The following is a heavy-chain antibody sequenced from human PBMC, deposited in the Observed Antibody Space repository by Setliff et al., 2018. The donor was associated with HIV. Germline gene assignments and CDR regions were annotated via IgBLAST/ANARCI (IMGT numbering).Heavy chain of an antibody. D-gene: IGHD3-22*01. CDR2: IYNSGRT. CDR3: ARGANYYDSSGYYDY. Sequence: SETLSLTCTVSGGSISSGGYYWSWIRQLPGKGLEWIGNIYNSGRTYYNPSLKSRVTISVDTSEDQFSLKLNSVTAADTAVYYCARGANYYDSSGYYDYWGQGTLVTVSS. V-gene: IGHV4-31*03. CDR1: GGSISSGGYY. J-gene: IGHJ4*02.